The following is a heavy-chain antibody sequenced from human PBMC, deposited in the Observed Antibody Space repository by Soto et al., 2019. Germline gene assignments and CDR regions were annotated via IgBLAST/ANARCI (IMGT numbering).Heavy chain of an antibody. V-gene: IGHV2-5*02. D-gene: IGHD5-12*01. CDR1: GFSLTTSGVG. CDR3: RYRAEPPRVVYYFDY. CDR2: IYWDDDK. Sequence: QITLKESGPTLVKPTQTLTLTCTFSGFSLTTSGVGVGWIRQPPGKALEWLALIYWDDDKRYSPSLKSRLTITRDASKNQVVLTMTNMDPVDTATYYCRYRAEPPRVVYYFDYWGQGTLVTVSS. J-gene: IGHJ4*02.